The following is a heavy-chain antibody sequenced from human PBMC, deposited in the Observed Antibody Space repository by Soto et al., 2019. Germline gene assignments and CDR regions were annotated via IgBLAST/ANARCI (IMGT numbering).Heavy chain of an antibody. CDR3: VKDYDYGDSLPFDY. CDR2: IIGNGDTA. Sequence: EVQLLEAGGGLVQPGGSLRLSCAASGFSFRNYGMSWVRQAPGKGLEWLSAIIGNGDTAYYADSVRGRFTISRDNSKNTLYLKLKVLGAEDTSIYYCVKDYDYGDSLPFDYWGQGTLVTVSS. V-gene: IGHV3-23*01. J-gene: IGHJ4*02. CDR1: GFSFRNYG. D-gene: IGHD4-17*01.